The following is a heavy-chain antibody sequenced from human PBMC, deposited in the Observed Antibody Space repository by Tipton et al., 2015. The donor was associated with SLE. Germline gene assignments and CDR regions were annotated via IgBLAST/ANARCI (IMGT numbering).Heavy chain of an antibody. J-gene: IGHJ6*03. D-gene: IGHD2-15*01. Sequence: DSVKGRFTISRDNSKNSLSLQMNSLRAEDTAVYYCARIYCSGGSCYPLYYYMDVWGKGTTVTVSS. CDR3: ARIYCSGGSCYPLYYYMDV. V-gene: IGHV3-30*07.